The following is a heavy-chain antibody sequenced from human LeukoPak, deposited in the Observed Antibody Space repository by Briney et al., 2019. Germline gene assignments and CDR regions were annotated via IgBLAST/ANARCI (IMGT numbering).Heavy chain of an antibody. V-gene: IGHV3-23*01. CDR2: ISGSGGST. CDR1: GFTFSSYG. D-gene: IGHD3-22*01. J-gene: IGHJ4*02. CDR3: AKVYCYDSSAPPGPLQY. Sequence: GGSLRLSCAASGFTFSSYGMSWVRQAPGKGLEWVSAISGSGGSTYYADSVKGRFTISRDNSKNTLYLQMNSLRAEDTAVYYCAKVYCYDSSAPPGPLQYWGQGTLVTVSS.